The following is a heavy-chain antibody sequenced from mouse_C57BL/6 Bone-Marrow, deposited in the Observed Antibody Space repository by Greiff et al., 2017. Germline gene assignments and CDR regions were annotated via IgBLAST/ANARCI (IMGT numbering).Heavy chain of an antibody. D-gene: IGHD1-1*01. CDR2: IWSGGST. J-gene: IGHJ2*01. CDR3: ARKGHYYGSSFDY. V-gene: IGHV2-2*01. Sequence: VKLVESGPGLVQPSQSLSITCTVSGFSLTSYGVHWVRQSPGKGLEWLGVIWSGGSTDYNAAFISRLSISKDNSKRQVFFKMNRLQADDTAIYYCARKGHYYGSSFDYWGQGTTLTVSS. CDR1: GFSLTSYG.